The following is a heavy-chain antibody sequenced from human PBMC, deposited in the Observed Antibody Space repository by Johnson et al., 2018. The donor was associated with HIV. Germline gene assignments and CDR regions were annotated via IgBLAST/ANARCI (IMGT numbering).Heavy chain of an antibody. CDR3: ARDSSMITFGGVIGGNAFDI. Sequence: QVQLVESGGGLVNPGGSLRLSCITSGFTFSDYYMSWVRHSPGRGLECVSYIGTSDSTTYYVDSVKGRFTISRDNAKNSLYLQMNSLGAEDTAVYYCARDSSMITFGGVIGGNAFDIWGQGTMVTVSS. CDR2: IGTSDSTT. CDR1: GFTFSDYY. D-gene: IGHD3-16*01. J-gene: IGHJ3*02. V-gene: IGHV3-11*04.